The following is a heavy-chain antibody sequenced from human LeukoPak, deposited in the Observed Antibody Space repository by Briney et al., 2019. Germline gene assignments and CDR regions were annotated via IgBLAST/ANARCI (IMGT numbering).Heavy chain of an antibody. CDR3: ARATSLYYCSGGSCPNDAFDI. V-gene: IGHV3-21*01. D-gene: IGHD2-15*01. J-gene: IGHJ3*02. CDR1: GFTFSSYS. Sequence: GGSLRLSCAASGFTFSSYSMNWVRQAPGKGLEWVSSISSSSSYIYYADSVKGRFTISRDNAKNSLYLQMNSLRAEDTAVYYCARATSLYYCSGGSCPNDAFDIWGQGTMVTVSS. CDR2: ISSSSSYI.